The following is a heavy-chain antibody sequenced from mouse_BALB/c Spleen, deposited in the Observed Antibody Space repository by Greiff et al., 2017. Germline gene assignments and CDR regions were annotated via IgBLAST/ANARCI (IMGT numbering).Heavy chain of an antibody. Sequence: EVHLVESGGGLVKPGGSLKLSCAASGFTFSSYAMSWVRQTPEKRLEWVASISSGGSTYYPDSVKGRFTISRDNARNILYLQMSSLRSEDTAMYYCARGGDDYDPYYAMDYWGQGTSVTVSS. CDR2: ISSGGST. V-gene: IGHV5-6-5*01. J-gene: IGHJ4*01. CDR1: GFTFSSYA. D-gene: IGHD2-4*01. CDR3: ARGGDDYDPYYAMDY.